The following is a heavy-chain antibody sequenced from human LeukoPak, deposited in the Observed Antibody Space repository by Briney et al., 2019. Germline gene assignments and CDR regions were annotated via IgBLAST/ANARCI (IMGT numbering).Heavy chain of an antibody. J-gene: IGHJ4*02. CDR2: ISGSGGST. D-gene: IGHD3-22*01. Sequence: GGSLRLSCAASGFTFSSYAMSWVRQAPGKGLEWVSAISGSGGSTYYADSVKGRFTISRDNSKNTLYLQMNSLRAEDTAVYYCAKGASPYYYESSGYYLFNYFDYWGQGTLVTVSS. CDR3: AKGASPYYYESSGYYLFNYFDY. CDR1: GFTFSSYA. V-gene: IGHV3-23*01.